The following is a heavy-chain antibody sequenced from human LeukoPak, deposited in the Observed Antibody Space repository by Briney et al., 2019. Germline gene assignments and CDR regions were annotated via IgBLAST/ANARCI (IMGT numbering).Heavy chain of an antibody. J-gene: IGHJ4*02. D-gene: IGHD6-6*01. V-gene: IGHV3-11*01. CDR3: AKDLHGAARPTSYFDY. Sequence: GGSLRLSCAASGFTFSDYYMSWIRQAPGKGLEWVSYISSSGSTIYYADSVKGRFTISRDNAKNSLYLQMNSLRAEDTALYYCAKDLHGAARPTSYFDYWGQGTLVTVSS. CDR1: GFTFSDYY. CDR2: ISSSGSTI.